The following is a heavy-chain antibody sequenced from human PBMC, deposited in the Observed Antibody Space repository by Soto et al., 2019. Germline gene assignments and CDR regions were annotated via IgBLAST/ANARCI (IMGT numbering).Heavy chain of an antibody. D-gene: IGHD3-10*01. CDR1: GFPFSGYL. J-gene: IGHJ3*02. CDR3: ARGLVDM. Sequence: EVQVVESGGGSVQPGGSLRLSCTVSGFPFSGYLMDWVRQAPGKGLEWVANINHDGSEMYYGDSVKGRFTISRDNAKNSLYLQMNSLRVEDTAVYYCARGLVDMWGQRTMVTVSS. V-gene: IGHV3-7*05. CDR2: INHDGSEM.